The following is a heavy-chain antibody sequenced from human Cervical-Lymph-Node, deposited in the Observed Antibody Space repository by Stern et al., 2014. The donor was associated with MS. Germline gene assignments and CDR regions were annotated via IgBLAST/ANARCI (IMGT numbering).Heavy chain of an antibody. CDR3: ARSLDSSGSDAFDI. D-gene: IGHD3-22*01. Sequence: QVTLRESGPALVKPTQTLTLTCTFSGFSLSTSGMCVSWIRQPPGKALEWLALSDWDDDKYYSTSLKTRLTISKDTSKNQVVLTMTNMDPVDTATYYCARSLDSSGSDAFDIWGQGTMVTVSS. CDR2: SDWDDDK. CDR1: GFSLSTSGMC. V-gene: IGHV2-70*01. J-gene: IGHJ3*02.